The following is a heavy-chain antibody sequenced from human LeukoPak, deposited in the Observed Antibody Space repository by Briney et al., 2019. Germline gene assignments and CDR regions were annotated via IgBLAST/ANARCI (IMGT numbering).Heavy chain of an antibody. J-gene: IGHJ4*02. CDR1: GFTFSSYS. CDR3: AKVLAYYFDY. V-gene: IGHV3-21*04. CDR2: ISSSSSYI. Sequence: GGSLRLSRAASGFTFSSYSMNWVRQAPGKGLEWVSSISSSSSYIYYADSVKGRFTISRDNAKNSLYLQMNSLRAEDTAVYYCAKVLAYYFDYWGQGTLVTVSS.